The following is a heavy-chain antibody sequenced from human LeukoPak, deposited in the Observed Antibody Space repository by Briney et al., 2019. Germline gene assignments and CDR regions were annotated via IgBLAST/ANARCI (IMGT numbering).Heavy chain of an antibody. CDR1: GFTFSNYG. D-gene: IGHD6-13*01. CDR3: ARASSSWDGGDY. V-gene: IGHV3-48*04. J-gene: IGHJ4*02. Sequence: PGGSLRLSCAASGFTFSNYGMNWVRQAPGKGLEWVSYISISGTTIYYADSVKGRFTISRDNAKNSLYLQMNSLRAEDTAVYYCARASSSWDGGDYWGQGTLVTVSS. CDR2: ISISGTTI.